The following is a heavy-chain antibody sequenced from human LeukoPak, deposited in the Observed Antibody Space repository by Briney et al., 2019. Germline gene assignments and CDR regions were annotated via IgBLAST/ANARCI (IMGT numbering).Heavy chain of an antibody. V-gene: IGHV3-7*01. CDR2: MKEDGSDI. J-gene: IGHJ4*02. D-gene: IGHD3-9*01. Sequence: PGGSLRLSCVASGFSFSSYTMSWVRQAPGKGLEWMAKMKEDGSDIHYVDSVKGRFTICRDNAKNSLCLQMSSLRVEDTAVYYCARGGARYLDSWGQGILVTVSS. CDR1: GFSFSSYT. CDR3: ARGGARYLDS.